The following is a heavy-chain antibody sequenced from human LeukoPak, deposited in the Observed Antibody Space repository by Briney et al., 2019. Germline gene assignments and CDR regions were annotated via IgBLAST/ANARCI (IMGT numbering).Heavy chain of an antibody. CDR1: GLPFDDYG. CDR3: AREPRAAQYAFDI. V-gene: IGHV3-20*04. D-gene: IGHD2-15*01. CDR2: SNWNGGSA. J-gene: IGHJ3*02. Sequence: GGSLSLSCGPSGLPFDDYGIRWVRPPPGKRREWVSGSNWNGGSAGYADSVKGRFTTSRDNAKNSLYLQMTSLRAEDTALYYCAREPRAAQYAFDIWGQGTRVTVSS.